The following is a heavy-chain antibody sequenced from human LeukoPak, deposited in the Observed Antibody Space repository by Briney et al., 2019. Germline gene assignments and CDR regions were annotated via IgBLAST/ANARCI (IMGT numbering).Heavy chain of an antibody. J-gene: IGHJ5*02. CDR3: ARGYGGWFDP. CDR1: GGSISSYY. D-gene: IGHD1-1*01. Sequence: SETLSLTCTVSGGSISSYYWSWIRQPPGKGLEWIGYIYYRGSTNYNPSLKSRVTISVDTSKNQFSLKLSSVTAADTAVYYCARGYGGWFDPWGQGTLVTVSS. CDR2: IYYRGST. V-gene: IGHV4-59*01.